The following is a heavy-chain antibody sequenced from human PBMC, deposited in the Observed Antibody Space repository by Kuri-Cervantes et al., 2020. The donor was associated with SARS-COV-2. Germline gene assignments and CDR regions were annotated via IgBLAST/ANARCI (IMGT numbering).Heavy chain of an antibody. CDR1: EFTFSSYA. Sequence: GGSLRLSCAVSEFTFSSYAMHWVRQAPGKGLEWVAVIWYDGSNKYYADSVKGRFTISRDTSKNTLYLQMNSLRAEDTAVYYCAKAGEYCSSTSCGEGYYYYGMDVWGQGTTVTVSS. J-gene: IGHJ6*02. CDR2: IWYDGSNK. CDR3: AKAGEYCSSTSCGEGYYYYGMDV. V-gene: IGHV3-30*02. D-gene: IGHD2-2*01.